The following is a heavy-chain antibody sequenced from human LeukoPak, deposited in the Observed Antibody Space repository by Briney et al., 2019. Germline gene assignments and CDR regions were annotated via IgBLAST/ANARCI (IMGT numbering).Heavy chain of an antibody. CDR1: GFTFRNYG. D-gene: IGHD3-22*01. J-gene: IGHJ3*02. V-gene: IGHV3-23*01. Sequence: GGTLRLSCAASGFTFRNYGMSWVRQAPGKGLEWVSAISGSGGSTYYADSVKGRFTISRDNSKNTLYLQMNSLRAEDTAVYYCAKGFSGYFYPFDIWGQGTMVTVSS. CDR2: ISGSGGST. CDR3: AKGFSGYFYPFDI.